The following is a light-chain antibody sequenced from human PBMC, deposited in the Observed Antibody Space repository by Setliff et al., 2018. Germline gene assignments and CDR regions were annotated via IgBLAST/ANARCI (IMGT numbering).Light chain of an antibody. J-gene: IGLJ2*01. CDR2: DVN. CDR3: CSYANSGTYVV. V-gene: IGLV2-23*02. CDR1: SSDVGSYNL. Sequence: QSVLTQPASVSGSPGQSITISCTGTSSDVGSYNLVSWYRQHPGKAPKLMIYDVNKRPSGVSDRFSGSKSGNTASLTISRLQADDEANYYCCSYANSGTYVVFGGGTKVTVL.